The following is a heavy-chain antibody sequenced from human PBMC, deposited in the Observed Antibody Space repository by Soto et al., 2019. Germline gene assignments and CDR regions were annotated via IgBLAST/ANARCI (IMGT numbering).Heavy chain of an antibody. V-gene: IGHV1-69*12. J-gene: IGHJ4*02. CDR3: ARDAGSETAGEGVPFAY. CDR2: IIPIFGTA. D-gene: IGHD7-27*01. Sequence: QVQLVQSGAEVKKPGSSVKVSCKASGGTFSSYAISWVRQAPGQGLEWMGGIIPIFGTANYAQKFQGRVTITADESTSTACRELSSVRSEDTAVYYCARDAGSETAGEGVPFAYWGQGTLVTVSS. CDR1: GGTFSSYA.